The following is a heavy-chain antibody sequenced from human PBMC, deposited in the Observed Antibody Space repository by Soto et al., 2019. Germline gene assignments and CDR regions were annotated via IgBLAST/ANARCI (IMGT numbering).Heavy chain of an antibody. CDR2: ISGSGGST. CDR1: GFTFSSYA. D-gene: IGHD3-9*01. V-gene: IGHV3-23*01. Sequence: GGSLRLSCAASGFTFSSYAMSWVRQAPGKGLEWVSAISGSGGSTYYADPVKGRFTISRDNSKNTLYLQMNSLRAEDTAVYYCAKAGVLRYFDWLLWIDYWGQGTLVTVSS. CDR3: AKAGVLRYFDWLLWIDY. J-gene: IGHJ4*02.